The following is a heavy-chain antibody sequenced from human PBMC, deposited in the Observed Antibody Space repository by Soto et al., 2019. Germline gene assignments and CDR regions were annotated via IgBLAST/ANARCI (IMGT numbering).Heavy chain of an antibody. D-gene: IGHD2-15*01. CDR1: GGSISSGDYY. CDR3: ARVVVVVAAITSYWFDP. J-gene: IGHJ5*02. CDR2: IYYSGST. V-gene: IGHV4-30-4*02. Sequence: PSDTLSLTCTVSGGSISSGDYYWSWIRQPPGKGLEWIGYIYYSGSTYYNPSLKSRVTISVDTSKNQFSLKLSSVTAADTAVYYCARVVVVVAAITSYWFDPWGQGTLVTVSS.